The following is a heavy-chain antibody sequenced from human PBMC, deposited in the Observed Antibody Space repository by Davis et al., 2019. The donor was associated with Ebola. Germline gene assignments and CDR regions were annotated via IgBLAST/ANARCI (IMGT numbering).Heavy chain of an antibody. CDR2: LGTSADT. V-gene: IGHV3-23*01. D-gene: IGHD1-26*01. CDR1: GFVFSNYV. CDR3: AKDTSNIWFDI. Sequence: GGSLRLSCAASGFVFSNYVMGWVRQAPGKGLEWVSTLGTSADTYYADSVKGRFTISRDNSKNTLYLQMNGLRVEDTAIYYCAKDTSNIWFDIWGQGTMVTVSS. J-gene: IGHJ3*02.